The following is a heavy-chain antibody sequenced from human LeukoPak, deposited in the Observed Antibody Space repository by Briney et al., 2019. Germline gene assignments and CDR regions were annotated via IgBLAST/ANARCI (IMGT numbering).Heavy chain of an antibody. D-gene: IGHD6-13*01. J-gene: IGHJ6*03. Sequence: SETLSLICTVSGDSISGYYWSWIRQPPGKGLEWIGYIHTSGSTLYNPPLKSRISMSVDTSKNQFSLRLSSVTAADTALYYCARHGRAAAGSSSYYYMEVWGTGTTVTVSS. V-gene: IGHV4-4*09. CDR3: ARHGRAAAGSSSYYYMEV. CDR1: GDSISGYY. CDR2: IHTSGST.